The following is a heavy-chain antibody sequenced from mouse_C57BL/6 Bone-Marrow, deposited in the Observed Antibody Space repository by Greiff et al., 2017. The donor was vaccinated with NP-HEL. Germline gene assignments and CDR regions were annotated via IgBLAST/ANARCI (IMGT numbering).Heavy chain of an antibody. CDR1: GYSITSGYD. Sequence: EVMLVESGPGMVKPSQSLSLPCTVTGYSITSGYDWHWIRHFPGNKLEWMGYISYSGSTNYNPSLKSRISITHDTSKNHFFLKLNSVTTEDTATYYCAREDYYGSSLWYFDVWGTGTTVTVSS. CDR3: AREDYYGSSLWYFDV. V-gene: IGHV3-1*01. J-gene: IGHJ1*03. D-gene: IGHD1-1*01. CDR2: ISYSGST.